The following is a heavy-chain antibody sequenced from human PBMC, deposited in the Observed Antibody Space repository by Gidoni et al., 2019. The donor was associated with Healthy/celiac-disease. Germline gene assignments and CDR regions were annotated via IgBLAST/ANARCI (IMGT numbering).Heavy chain of an antibody. CDR2: IWYDGSNK. Sequence: QVQLVESGGGVVQPGRSLTLSCAASGFPFSSYGMHWVRQAPGKGLEWVAVIWYDGSNKYYADSVKGRFTISRDNSKNTLYLQMNSLRAEDTAVYYCARASIAARPGWFDPWGQGTLVTVSS. J-gene: IGHJ5*02. D-gene: IGHD6-6*01. V-gene: IGHV3-33*01. CDR3: ARASIAARPGWFDP. CDR1: GFPFSSYG.